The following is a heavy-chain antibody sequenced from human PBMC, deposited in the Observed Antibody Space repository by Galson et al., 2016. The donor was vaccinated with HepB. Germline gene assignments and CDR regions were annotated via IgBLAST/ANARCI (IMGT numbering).Heavy chain of an antibody. CDR1: GGSISSSSYY. J-gene: IGHJ3*02. CDR3: AGDQAMAGSHDAFDI. Sequence: ETLSLTCTVSGGSISSSSYYWDWIRQPPGKGLEWIGYIHYSGSTNYNPSLKSRVTISIDTSKKQFSLKVTSVIAADTAVYYWAGDQAMAGSHDAFDIWGQGTKVTVSS. V-gene: IGHV4-61*01. D-gene: IGHD6-19*01. CDR2: IHYSGST.